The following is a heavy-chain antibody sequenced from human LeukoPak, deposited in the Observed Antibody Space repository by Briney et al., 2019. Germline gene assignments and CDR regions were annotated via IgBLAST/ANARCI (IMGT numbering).Heavy chain of an antibody. CDR2: INHSGST. D-gene: IGHD1-7*01. J-gene: IGHJ4*02. Sequence: SETLSLTCAVYGGSFSGYYWSWIRQPPGKGLEWIGEINHSGSTNYNPSLKSRVTISVDTSKNQFSLKLSSVTAADTAVYYCARGFITGTSEPFDYWGQGTLSPSPQ. V-gene: IGHV4-34*01. CDR3: ARGFITGTSEPFDY. CDR1: GGSFSGYY.